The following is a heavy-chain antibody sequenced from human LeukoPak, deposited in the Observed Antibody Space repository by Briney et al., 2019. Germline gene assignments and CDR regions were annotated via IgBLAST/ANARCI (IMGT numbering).Heavy chain of an antibody. D-gene: IGHD4-23*01. J-gene: IGHJ4*02. V-gene: IGHV4-61*01. CDR1: GGSVNSGSFY. Sequence: SETLSLTCTVSGGSVNSGSFYWSWIRQPPGKGLEWIGYVYYSGSTNYSPSLKSRVTISTDTSKNQFSLKVNSVTAADTAVYYCAREDCGGNSGTDYWGQGALVTVSS. CDR3: AREDCGGNSGTDY. CDR2: VYYSGST.